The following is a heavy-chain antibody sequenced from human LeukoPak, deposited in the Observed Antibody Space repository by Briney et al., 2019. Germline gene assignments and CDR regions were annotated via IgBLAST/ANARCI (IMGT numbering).Heavy chain of an antibody. CDR3: ARGSIAARPGGYYYYYYMDV. D-gene: IGHD6-6*01. Sequence: ASVKVSCKVSGFTLTELCMHWVRQAPGKGLEWMGGFDPEDGKTIYAQKFQGRVSMTEDTSTDTAYIELSSLRSEDTAVYYCARGSIAARPGGYYYYYYMDVWGKGTTVTVSS. CDR2: FDPEDGKT. CDR1: GFTLTELC. V-gene: IGHV1-24*01. J-gene: IGHJ6*03.